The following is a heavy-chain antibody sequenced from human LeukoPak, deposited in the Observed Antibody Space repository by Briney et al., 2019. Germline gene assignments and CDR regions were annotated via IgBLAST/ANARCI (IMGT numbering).Heavy chain of an antibody. Sequence: SETLSLTCTVSGGSISSSYYYWGWIRQPPGKGLEWIGSIYYSGRTYYNPSLKSRVTISVDTSKNQFSLKLSSVTAADTAVYYCARAWGSVVATRYYFDYWGQGTLVTVSS. V-gene: IGHV4-39*07. J-gene: IGHJ4*02. CDR2: IYYSGRT. D-gene: IGHD5-12*01. CDR3: ARAWGSVVATRYYFDY. CDR1: GGSISSSYYY.